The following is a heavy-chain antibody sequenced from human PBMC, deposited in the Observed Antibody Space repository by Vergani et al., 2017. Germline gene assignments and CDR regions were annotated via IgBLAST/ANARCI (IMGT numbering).Heavy chain of an antibody. CDR2: ISYDGTQK. CDR1: GFTSSYYG. V-gene: IGHV3-30*03. D-gene: IGHD2-21*01. Sequence: QVHLVESGGGVVQPGRSLRLSCVVSGFTSSYYGMHWVRQAPGKGLEWVAVISYDGTQKYYADSVKGRFTISRDNSKCTLYLQMNSLRTEHTAVYYCATTTCGTSGCQTEYVRERGQGTLVHGSS. CDR3: ATTTCGTSGCQTEYVRE. J-gene: IGHJ1*01.